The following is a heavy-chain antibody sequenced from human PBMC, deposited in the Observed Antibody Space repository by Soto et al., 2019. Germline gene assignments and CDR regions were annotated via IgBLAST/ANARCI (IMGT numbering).Heavy chain of an antibody. D-gene: IGHD3-10*01. CDR3: ALTYYYGSGRRYFDY. J-gene: IGHJ4*02. CDR1: GFSLSTSGVG. CDR2: IYWDDDK. V-gene: IGHV2-5*02. Sequence: QITLKESGPTLVKPTQTLTLTCTFSGFSLSTSGVGVGWIRQPPGKALEWLALIYWDDDKRYSPSLKSRLTITKDPSKNQVVLTMTNMDPVDTATYYCALTYYYGSGRRYFDYWGQGTLVTVSS.